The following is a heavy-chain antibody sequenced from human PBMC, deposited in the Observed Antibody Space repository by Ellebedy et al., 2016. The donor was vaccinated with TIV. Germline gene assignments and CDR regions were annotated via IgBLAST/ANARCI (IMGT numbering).Heavy chain of an antibody. Sequence: PGGSLRLSCAASGFPFSNVWRTWIRQPPGKGLEWVGRIKSKADGGTPDYAEPVKGRFTISTDDPENTLFLQMNSLKTEDTAVYYCTTFRGWGYFELWGRGTLVTVSS. CDR2: IKSKADGGTP. D-gene: IGHD3-10*01. CDR3: TTFRGWGYFEL. V-gene: IGHV3-15*01. J-gene: IGHJ2*01. CDR1: GFPFSNVW.